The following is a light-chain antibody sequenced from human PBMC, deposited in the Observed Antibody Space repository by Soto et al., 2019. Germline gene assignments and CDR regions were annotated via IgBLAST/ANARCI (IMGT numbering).Light chain of an antibody. CDR2: GAS. CDR1: QSVHFNY. Sequence: DIVLTQSPGTLSLSPGERATLSCRASQSVHFNYLAWYQQKPGQAPRLLIYGASSRATGIPDRFRGSGSGTDFTLTISRLEPEDFAVYYCQHYDGSPITFGHGTRLEIK. J-gene: IGKJ5*01. CDR3: QHYDGSPIT. V-gene: IGKV3-20*01.